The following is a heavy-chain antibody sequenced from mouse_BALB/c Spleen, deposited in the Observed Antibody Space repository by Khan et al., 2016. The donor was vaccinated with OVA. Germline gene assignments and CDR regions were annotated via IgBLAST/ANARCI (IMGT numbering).Heavy chain of an antibody. CDR3: ARTARIKY. Sequence: EVQLQESGPGLVKPSQSLSLTCTVTGYSITSGYGWNWIRQFPGNKLEWMGYISYRGSTNYTPSLKSRISITRDTSKNQFFLQLNSVTTEDTATYYCARTARIKYWGQGTTLTVSS. V-gene: IGHV3-2*02. CDR1: GYSITSGYG. J-gene: IGHJ2*01. CDR2: ISYRGST. D-gene: IGHD1-2*01.